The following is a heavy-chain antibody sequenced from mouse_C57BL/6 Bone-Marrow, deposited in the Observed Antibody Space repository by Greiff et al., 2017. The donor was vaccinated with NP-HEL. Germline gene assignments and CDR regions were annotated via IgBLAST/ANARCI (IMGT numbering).Heavy chain of an antibody. CDR2: IHPNSGSN. J-gene: IGHJ2*01. V-gene: IGHV1-64*01. Sequence: VQLQQPGAELVKPGASVKLSCKASGFTFTSYCMHWVKQRPGQGLEWIGMIHPNSGSNNYTEKFKSKATLTVDKSSSTAYMELSSLTSEKSAVYYCERRFTHGKGYFDYWGQGTTLTVSS. D-gene: IGHD2-1*01. CDR1: GFTFTSYC. CDR3: ERRFTHGKGYFDY.